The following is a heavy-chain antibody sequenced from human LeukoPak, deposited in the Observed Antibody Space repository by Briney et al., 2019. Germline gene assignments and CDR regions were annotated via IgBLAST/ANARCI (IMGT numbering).Heavy chain of an antibody. Sequence: SETLSLTCAVYGGSFSGYYWSWIRQPPGKGLEWIGEINHSGSTNYNPSLKSRVTISVDTSKNQFSLKLSSVTAADTAVYYCARLPRGYCSSTSCYQTKVYWGQGTLVTVSS. J-gene: IGHJ4*02. CDR1: GGSFSGYY. V-gene: IGHV4-34*01. CDR3: ARLPRGYCSSTSCYQTKVY. CDR2: INHSGST. D-gene: IGHD2-2*01.